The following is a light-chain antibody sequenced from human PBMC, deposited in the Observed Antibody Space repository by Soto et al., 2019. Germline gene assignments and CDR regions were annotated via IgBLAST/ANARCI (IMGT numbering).Light chain of an antibody. Sequence: DIQMTQSPSSLSASVGDRVTITCRTSQSMTTYVNWYQQKPGKAPKILIYAISTLESGVPSRFIGSGSRTDFTVDINSLQPEDLATYFCQQSYSVRTVGQRTKVDIK. CDR2: AIS. CDR1: QSMTTY. CDR3: QQSYSVRT. V-gene: IGKV1-39*01. J-gene: IGKJ1*01.